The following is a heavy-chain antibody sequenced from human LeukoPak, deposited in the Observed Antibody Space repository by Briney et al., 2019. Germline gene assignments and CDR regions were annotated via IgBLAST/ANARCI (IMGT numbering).Heavy chain of an antibody. CDR2: VSSSGSSI. J-gene: IGHJ5*02. CDR3: ARIFYSSNAYTWFDP. V-gene: IGHV3-48*03. CDR1: GFTFSSYE. D-gene: IGHD6-13*01. Sequence: AGSLRLSCAASGFTFSSYEMNWVRQAPGKGLEWVSYVSSSGSSIHYADSVKGRFTISRDNAKNSLYLQMNSLRAEDTAVYYCARIFYSSNAYTWFDPWGQGTLVTVSS.